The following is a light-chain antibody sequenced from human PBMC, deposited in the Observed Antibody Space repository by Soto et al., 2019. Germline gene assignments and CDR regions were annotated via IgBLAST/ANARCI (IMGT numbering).Light chain of an antibody. CDR1: SNDVGSYDL. J-gene: IGLJ3*02. V-gene: IGLV2-23*02. Sequence: QSALTQPASVSGSPGQSITISCTGTSNDVGSYDLVSWYQQHPDKPPRLIIYEVSQRPSGVSDRFSGSKSGNTASLTISGLQADDEADYYCSSYAYSRTLVFGGGTKLTVL. CDR3: SSYAYSRTLV. CDR2: EVS.